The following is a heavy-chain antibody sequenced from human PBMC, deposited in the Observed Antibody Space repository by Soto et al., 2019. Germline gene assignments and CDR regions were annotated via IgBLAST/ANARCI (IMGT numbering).Heavy chain of an antibody. CDR1: GFTFSSYA. D-gene: IGHD6-6*01. Sequence: GVLRLSCAASGFTFSSYAMSWVRQAPGKGLEWVSAISGSGGSTYYADSVKGRFTISRDNSKNTLYLQMNSLRAEDTAVYYCAKMGSSNPYYYYGMDVWGQGTTVTVSS. CDR3: AKMGSSNPYYYYGMDV. J-gene: IGHJ6*02. CDR2: ISGSGGST. V-gene: IGHV3-23*01.